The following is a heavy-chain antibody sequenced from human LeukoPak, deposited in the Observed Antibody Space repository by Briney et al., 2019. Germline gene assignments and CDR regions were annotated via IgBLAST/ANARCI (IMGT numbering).Heavy chain of an antibody. D-gene: IGHD3-22*01. CDR1: GYSISSGYY. CDR3: ARHRYYYDSSGSYYFDY. V-gene: IGHV4-38-2*01. Sequence: PSETLSLTCAVSGYSISSGYYWGWIRQPPGKGREWIGSIYHSGSTYYNPSLKSRVTISVDTSRNQFSLRLSSVTAADTAVYFCARHRYYYDSSGSYYFDYWGQGTLVTVSS. CDR2: IYHSGST. J-gene: IGHJ4*02.